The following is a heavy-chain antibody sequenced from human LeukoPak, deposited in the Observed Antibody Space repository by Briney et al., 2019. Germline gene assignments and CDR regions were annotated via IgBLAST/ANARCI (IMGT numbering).Heavy chain of an antibody. J-gene: IGHJ4*02. V-gene: IGHV1-69*06. Sequence: GASVKVSCKASGGTFSSYAISWVRQAPGQGLEWMGRIIPIFGTANYAQKFQGRVTITADKSTSTAYMELSSLRSEDTAVYYCARAGYSSGWYGYWGQGTLVTVSP. D-gene: IGHD6-19*01. CDR1: GGTFSSYA. CDR2: IIPIFGTA. CDR3: ARAGYSSGWYGY.